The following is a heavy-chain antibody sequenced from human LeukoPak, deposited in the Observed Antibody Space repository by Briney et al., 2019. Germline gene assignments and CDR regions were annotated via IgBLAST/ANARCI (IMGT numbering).Heavy chain of an antibody. CDR3: ARVYGDPFIVVFEY. V-gene: IGHV4-31*03. CDR1: GGSISRGGYY. D-gene: IGHD4-17*01. Sequence: SSETLSLTCTVSGGSISRGGYYWSWIRQHPGKGLEWIGYIYYSGSTYYNPSLKSRVTISVDTSKNQFSLKLSSVTAADTAVYYCARVYGDPFIVVFEYWGQGTLVTVSS. CDR2: IYYSGST. J-gene: IGHJ4*02.